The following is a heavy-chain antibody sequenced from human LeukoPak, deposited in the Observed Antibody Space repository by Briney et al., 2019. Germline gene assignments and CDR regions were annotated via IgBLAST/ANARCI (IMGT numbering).Heavy chain of an antibody. J-gene: IGHJ3*01. V-gene: IGHV3-30*18. CDR1: GFTFRSYG. Sequence: GRSLRLSCAASGFTFRSYGMHWVRQAPGKGLEWVALISYDGSNKYYADSVKGRFTISRDNSKNTLYLQMNSLRVEDTAIYYCAKDSYVSGRPLHTFDVWGQGTMVTVSS. D-gene: IGHD3-10*01. CDR3: AKDSYVSGRPLHTFDV. CDR2: ISYDGSNK.